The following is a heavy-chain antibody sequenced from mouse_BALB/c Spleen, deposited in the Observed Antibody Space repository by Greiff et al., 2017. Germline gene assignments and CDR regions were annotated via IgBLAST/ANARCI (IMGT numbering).Heavy chain of an antibody. CDR2: IWVGGST. CDR3: ARDYHGYPAY. Sequence: QVQLKQSGPGLVAPSQSLSITCTVSGFSLTSYGVHWVRQTPGKGLEWLGVIWVGGSTNYNSALMSRLSINKDNSKSQVFLKMNSLQTDDTAMYYCARDYHGYPAYWGQGTLVTVSA. J-gene: IGHJ3*01. CDR1: GFSLTSYG. V-gene: IGHV2-9*02. D-gene: IGHD1-2*01.